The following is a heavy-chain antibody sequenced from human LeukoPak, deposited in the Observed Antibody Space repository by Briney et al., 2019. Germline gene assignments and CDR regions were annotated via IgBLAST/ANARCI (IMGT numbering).Heavy chain of an antibody. CDR3: ATEAARPENDY. CDR2: INSDGSST. D-gene: IGHD6-6*01. V-gene: IGHV3-74*01. CDR1: GFTFSSYW. Sequence: PGGSLRLSCAASGFTFSSYWMHWVRQAPGKGLVWVSRINSDGSSTSYADSVKGRFTISRDNAKNTLYLQMNSLRAEDTAVYYCATEAARPENDYWGQGTLVTVSS. J-gene: IGHJ4*02.